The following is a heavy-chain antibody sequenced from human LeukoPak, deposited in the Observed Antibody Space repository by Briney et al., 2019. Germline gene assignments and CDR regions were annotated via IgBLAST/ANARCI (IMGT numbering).Heavy chain of an antibody. CDR3: AKDPLGGGSSLINWFDS. D-gene: IGHD1-26*01. CDR1: GFDFSSYA. CDR2: IGAYAART. J-gene: IGHJ5*01. V-gene: IGHV3-23*01. Sequence: GGSLRLSCVATGFDFSSYARTWVRQAPGRGLEWVSTIGAYAARTYYADSVKGRFTTSRENSKSTLSLQMNSLRAEDTALYYCAKDPLGGGSSLINWFDSWGQGVWVTVSS.